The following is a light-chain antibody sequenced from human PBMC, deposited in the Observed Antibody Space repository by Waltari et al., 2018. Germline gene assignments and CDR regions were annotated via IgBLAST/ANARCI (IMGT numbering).Light chain of an antibody. CDR2: AAS. CDR1: QSISSY. CDR3: QQSYSTRMYT. V-gene: IGKV1-39*01. Sequence: DIQMTQSPSSLSASVGDRVTIPCRASQSISSYLNWYQQKPGKAPKPLIYAASSLQSWVPTRFSSSRAGTDFTLTISSLQPEDFATYYCQQSYSTRMYTFGQGTKLEIK. J-gene: IGKJ2*01.